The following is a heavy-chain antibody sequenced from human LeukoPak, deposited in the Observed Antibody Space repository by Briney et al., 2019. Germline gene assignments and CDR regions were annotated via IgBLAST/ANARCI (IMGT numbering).Heavy chain of an antibody. D-gene: IGHD2-15*01. CDR2: IRGIGNST. Sequence: PGGSLRLSCAASGLTFSGSAMSWVRQAPGKGLEGVSLIRGIGNSTYYADSVKGRFTISRDNSKNTLYLQMNSLRAEDTAVYYCAKVLVLVSANRYYFDYWGQGTLVTVSS. CDR1: GLTFSGSA. V-gene: IGHV3-23*01. CDR3: AKVLVLVSANRYYFDY. J-gene: IGHJ4*02.